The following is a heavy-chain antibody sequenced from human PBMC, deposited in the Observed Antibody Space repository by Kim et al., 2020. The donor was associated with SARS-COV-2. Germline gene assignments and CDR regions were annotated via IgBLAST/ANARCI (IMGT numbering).Heavy chain of an antibody. J-gene: IGHJ4*02. CDR2: ISQSGTI. Sequence: SETLSLTFSVSGDSVSRSAWWSWVRQPPGKGLEWIGEISQSGTINYNPSLKSRVTMSQDRSQNQFSLKLTSVTAADTAIYYCARNFHSGGWYFDYWGQGTLVTVSS. CDR3: ARNFHSGGWYFDY. V-gene: IGHV4-4*02. D-gene: IGHD6-19*01. CDR1: GDSVSRSAW.